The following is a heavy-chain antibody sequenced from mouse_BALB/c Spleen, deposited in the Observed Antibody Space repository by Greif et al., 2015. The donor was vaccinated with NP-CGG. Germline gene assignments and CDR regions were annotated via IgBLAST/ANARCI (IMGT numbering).Heavy chain of an antibody. CDR3: ARDYYGSSYWYFDV. CDR1: GFTFSDFY. D-gene: IGHD1-1*01. Sequence: EVMLVESGGGLVQPGGSLRLSCATSGFTFSDFYMEWVRQPPGKRLEWIAASRSKANDYTTEYSASVKGRFIVSRDTSQSILYLQMNALRAEDTAIYYCARDYYGSSYWYFDVWGAGTTVTVSS. J-gene: IGHJ1*01. CDR2: SRSKANDYTT. V-gene: IGHV7-1*02.